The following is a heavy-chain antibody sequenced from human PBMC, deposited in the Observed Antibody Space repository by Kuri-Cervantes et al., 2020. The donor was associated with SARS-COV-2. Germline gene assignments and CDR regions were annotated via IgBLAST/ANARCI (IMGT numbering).Heavy chain of an antibody. CDR2: IYYSGST. D-gene: IGHD3-3*01. V-gene: IGHV4-59*01. CDR3: ARHYYDFWSGPFYGMDV. Sequence: SETLSLTCPASGGSISSYYWSWIRQPPGKGLEWIGYIYYSGSTNYNPSLKSRVTISVDTSKNQFSLKLSSVTAADTVVNYCARHYYDFWSGPFYGMDVWGQGTTVTVSS. CDR1: GGSISSYY. J-gene: IGHJ6*02.